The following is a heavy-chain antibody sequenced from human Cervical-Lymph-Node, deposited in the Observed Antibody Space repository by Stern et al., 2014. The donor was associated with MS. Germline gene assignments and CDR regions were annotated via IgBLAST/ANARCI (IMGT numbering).Heavy chain of an antibody. J-gene: IGHJ5*02. V-gene: IGHV1-69*01. Sequence: QVQLVQSGAEVKKPGSSVKVSCQASGGTLISYPISWVRQAPGQRLEWLGGIRPILGTSNYAHKFQGRVTITADESTTTIYMELRSLKSEDTAVYYCARHLGSHESGWFDPWGQGTLVTVSS. D-gene: IGHD1-26*01. CDR1: GGTLISYP. CDR2: IRPILGTS. CDR3: ARHLGSHESGWFDP.